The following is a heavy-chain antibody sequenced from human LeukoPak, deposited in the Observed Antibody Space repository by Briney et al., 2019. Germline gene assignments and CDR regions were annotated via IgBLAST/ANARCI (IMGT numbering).Heavy chain of an antibody. D-gene: IGHD5-24*01. CDR3: ARDVEMAYYFDY. J-gene: IGHJ4*02. Sequence: ASVKVSCKASGYTFTGYYMHWVRQAPGQGLEWMGWINPNSGGTNYAQKFQGRVTMTRDTSTSTVYMELSSLRSEDTAVYYCARDVEMAYYFDYWGQGTLVTVSS. CDR2: INPNSGGT. CDR1: GYTFTGYY. V-gene: IGHV1-2*02.